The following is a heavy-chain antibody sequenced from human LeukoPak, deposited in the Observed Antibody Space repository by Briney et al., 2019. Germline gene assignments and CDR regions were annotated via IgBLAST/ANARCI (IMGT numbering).Heavy chain of an antibody. Sequence: SETPSLTCAVYGGSFSGYYWSWIRQPPGKGLEWIGEINHSGSTNYNPSLKSRVTISVDTSKNQFSLKLSSVTAADTAVYYCATSGGNSRLFFDYWGQGTLVTVSS. CDR2: INHSGST. D-gene: IGHD2-21*02. J-gene: IGHJ4*02. V-gene: IGHV4-34*01. CDR1: GGSFSGYY. CDR3: ATSGGNSRLFFDY.